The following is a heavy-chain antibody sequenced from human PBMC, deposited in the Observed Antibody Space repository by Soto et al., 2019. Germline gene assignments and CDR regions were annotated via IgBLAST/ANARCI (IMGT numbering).Heavy chain of an antibody. CDR2: INAYNGNT. D-gene: IGHD2-8*01. CDR3: ASVFYDPTSFDN. CDR1: GYTFIDYC. J-gene: IGHJ4*01. V-gene: IGHV1-18*04. Sequence: GASVKVSCKASGYTFIDYCIHWVRRAPGQGLEWMGWINAYNGNTNNAQKLQGRVTMTTDTSTSTAYMELRSLRSDDTAVYYCASVFYDPTSFDNWGQGTMVTVSS.